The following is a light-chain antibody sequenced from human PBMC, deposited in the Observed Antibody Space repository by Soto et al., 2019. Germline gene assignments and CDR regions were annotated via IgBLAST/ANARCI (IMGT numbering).Light chain of an antibody. V-gene: IGKV3-20*01. J-gene: IGKJ1*01. CDR2: GTS. Sequence: EIALTQSPGTLSLSPGESATLSCRASRGVTNNYLAWYQRKPGQAPRLLIYGTSYRATDIPRTFSDSGSGTDFTLTISSLEPEDFAVYYCQQYGTSPPTFGQGTKVESK. CDR1: RGVTNNY. CDR3: QQYGTSPPT.